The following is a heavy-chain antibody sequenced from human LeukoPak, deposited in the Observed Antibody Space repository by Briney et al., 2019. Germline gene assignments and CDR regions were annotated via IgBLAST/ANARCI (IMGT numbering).Heavy chain of an antibody. CDR3: ARPGYSSGWYVDY. J-gene: IGHJ4*02. D-gene: IGHD6-19*01. CDR2: IYPGDSDT. CDR1: GYSFTSYW. V-gene: IGHV5-51*01. Sequence: GESLKIPCKGSGYSFTSYWIGWVRQMPGKGLEWMGIIYPGDSDTRYSPSSQGQGTISADKSISTAYLQWSSLKASDTAMYYCARPGYSSGWYVDYWGQGTLVTVSS.